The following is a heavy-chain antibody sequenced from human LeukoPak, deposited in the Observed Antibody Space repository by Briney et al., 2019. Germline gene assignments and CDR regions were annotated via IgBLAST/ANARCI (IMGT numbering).Heavy chain of an antibody. CDR3: ARGHNYDYVWGSSYFDY. D-gene: IGHD3-16*01. J-gene: IGHJ4*02. CDR1: GFTFSSYA. Sequence: GGSLRLSCVASGFTFSSYAMNWFRQAPGKGLEWVSAIRGSGDSTYYADSVKGRFTISRDNSKNTLYLQMNSLRAEDTAVYYCARGHNYDYVWGSSYFDYWGQGTLVTVSS. V-gene: IGHV3-23*01. CDR2: IRGSGDST.